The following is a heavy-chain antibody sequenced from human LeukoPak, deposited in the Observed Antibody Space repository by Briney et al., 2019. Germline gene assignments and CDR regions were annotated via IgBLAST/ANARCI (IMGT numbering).Heavy chain of an antibody. CDR2: INPNSGGT. Sequence: ASVKVSCKASGYTFTGYYMHWVRQAPGQGLEWMGWINPNSGGTNYAQKFRGRVTMTEDTSTDTAYMELSSLRSEDTAVYYCATGITIFGVVIEVGYWGQGTLVTVSS. CDR3: ATGITIFGVVIEVGY. J-gene: IGHJ4*02. CDR1: GYTFTGYY. D-gene: IGHD3-3*01. V-gene: IGHV1-2*02.